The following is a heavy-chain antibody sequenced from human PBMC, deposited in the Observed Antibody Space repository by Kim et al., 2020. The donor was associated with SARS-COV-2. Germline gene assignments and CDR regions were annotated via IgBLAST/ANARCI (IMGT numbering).Heavy chain of an antibody. CDR3: ARDNYGDYPD. D-gene: IGHD3-16*01. CDR2: K. Sequence: KLYVESVRGRVTISKDNAKNSVDLQMSSLRVEDTAVYYCARDNYGDYPDWGQGTLVTVSS. V-gene: IGHV3-7*01. J-gene: IGHJ4*02.